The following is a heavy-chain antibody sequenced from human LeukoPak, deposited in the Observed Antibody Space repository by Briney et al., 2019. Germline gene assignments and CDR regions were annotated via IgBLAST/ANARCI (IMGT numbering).Heavy chain of an antibody. J-gene: IGHJ4*02. V-gene: IGHV4-59*11. D-gene: IGHD1-26*01. Sequence: SETLSLTCTVSGGSISSHYWSWIRQPPGKGLEWIGYIYYSGSTNYNPSLKSRVTISVDTSKNQFSLKLSSVTAADTAVYYCARAGGGSYNPAFDYWGQGTQVTVSS. CDR3: ARAGGGSYNPAFDY. CDR2: IYYSGST. CDR1: GGSISSHY.